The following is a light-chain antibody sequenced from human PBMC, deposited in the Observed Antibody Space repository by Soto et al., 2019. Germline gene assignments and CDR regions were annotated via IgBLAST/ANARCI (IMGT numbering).Light chain of an antibody. V-gene: IGKV1-39*01. CDR3: QQTYTAPYT. J-gene: IGKJ2*01. Sequence: DIQMTQSPSSLSASVGDSVTISCRSSQSISRYLNWYQHSPGKAPKVLIYDASSLQGGVPSRFSGGGSGKDFTLTISSLQPEDSATFYCQQTYTAPYTFGQGTRLEIK. CDR2: DAS. CDR1: QSISRY.